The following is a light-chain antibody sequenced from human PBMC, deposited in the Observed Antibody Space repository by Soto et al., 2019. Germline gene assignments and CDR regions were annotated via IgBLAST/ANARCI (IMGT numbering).Light chain of an antibody. CDR3: SSFAGSDNVV. V-gene: IGLV2-8*01. CDR2: EVS. Sequence: QSVLTQPPSASGSPGQSVTITCTVTSSDVGGYNYVSWFQQHPGKAPKLMIYEVSKRPSGVPGRFSGSKSGNTAPLTVSGLQAEDEADYYCSSFAGSDNVVFGGGTKFTLL. J-gene: IGLJ2*01. CDR1: SSDVGGYNY.